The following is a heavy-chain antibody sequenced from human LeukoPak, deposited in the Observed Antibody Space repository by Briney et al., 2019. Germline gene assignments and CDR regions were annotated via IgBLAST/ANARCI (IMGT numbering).Heavy chain of an antibody. Sequence: SVKVSCKASGGTFSSYAISWVRQAPGQGLEWMGGIIPIFGSANYAQKFQGRVTITADESTSTAYMELTSLRSEDTAVYYCATAGVALSINWFDPWGQGTLVTVSS. CDR3: ATAGVALSINWFDP. CDR2: IIPIFGSA. D-gene: IGHD3-3*01. J-gene: IGHJ5*02. CDR1: GGTFSSYA. V-gene: IGHV1-69*13.